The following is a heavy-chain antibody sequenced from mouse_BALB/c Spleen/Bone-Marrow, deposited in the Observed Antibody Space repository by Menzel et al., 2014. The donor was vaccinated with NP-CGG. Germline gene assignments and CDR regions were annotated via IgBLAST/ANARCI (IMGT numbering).Heavy chain of an antibody. J-gene: IGHJ4*01. V-gene: IGHV3-2*02. CDR1: GYSITGDYA. D-gene: IGHD4-1*01. CDR3: SRHLTGYAMDY. CDR2: ISYSGST. Sequence: QQSGPGLVKPSQSLSLTCTVTGYSITGDYAWNWIRQFPGNKLEWMGYISYSGSTSYNPSLKSRISITRDTSKNQFFLQLNSVTPEDTATYYCSRHLTGYAMDYWGQGTSVTVSS.